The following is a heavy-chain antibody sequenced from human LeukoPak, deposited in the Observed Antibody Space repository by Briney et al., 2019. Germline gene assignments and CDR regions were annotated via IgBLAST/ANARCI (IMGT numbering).Heavy chain of an antibody. CDR1: GYTFTGYY. CDR2: INPNSGGT. Sequence: ASVKVSCKASGYTFTGYYMHWVRQAPGQGLEWMGWINPNSGGTNYAQKFQGWVTMTRDTSISTAYMELSRLRSDDTAVYYCARGGEWELLRRAFDIWGQGTMVTVSS. CDR3: ARGGEWELLRRAFDI. V-gene: IGHV1-2*04. D-gene: IGHD1-26*01. J-gene: IGHJ3*02.